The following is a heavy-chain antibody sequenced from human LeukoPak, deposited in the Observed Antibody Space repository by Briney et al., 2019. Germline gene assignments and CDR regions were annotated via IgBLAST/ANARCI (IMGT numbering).Heavy chain of an antibody. CDR3: AKTVTVTTSAFDI. V-gene: IGHV4-38-2*02. J-gene: IGHJ3*02. CDR1: GYSISSGYY. Sequence: SETLSLTCTVSGYSISSGYYWGWIRQPPGKGLEWMGTIYHSGSTYYNPSLKSRVTISVDTSKNQFSLKLSSVTAADTAVYYCAKTVTVTTSAFDIWGQGTMVTVSS. CDR2: IYHSGST. D-gene: IGHD4-17*01.